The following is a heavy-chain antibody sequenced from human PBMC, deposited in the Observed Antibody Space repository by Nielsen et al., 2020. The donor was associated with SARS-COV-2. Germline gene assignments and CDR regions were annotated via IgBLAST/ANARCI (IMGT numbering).Heavy chain of an antibody. V-gene: IGHV5-51*01. Sequence: GESLKISCQGFGYSFTNYWIAWVRQMPGRGLEWMGIIYPGDSDTRYSPSFQGQVTFSADKSISTAYLQWCSLKASDTAIYYCARLYTSAWGNFDSWGQGTLVTVSS. CDR3: ARLYTSAWGNFDS. CDR1: GYSFTNYW. CDR2: IYPGDSDT. D-gene: IGHD6-19*01. J-gene: IGHJ4*02.